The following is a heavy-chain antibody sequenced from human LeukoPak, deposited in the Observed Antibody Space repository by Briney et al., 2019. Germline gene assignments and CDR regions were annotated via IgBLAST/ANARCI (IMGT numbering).Heavy chain of an antibody. CDR1: GYSFTSYW. D-gene: IGHD1-26*01. CDR2: IYPGDSDT. CDR3: ARSTSGSYWGLDY. Sequence: GESLQISCQGSGYSFTSYWIGWVRPLPGKGLEWMGIIYPGDSDTRYSPSFQGQVTISADKSISTAYLQWSSLKASDTAMYYCARSTSGSYWGLDYWGQGTLVTVSS. V-gene: IGHV5-51*01. J-gene: IGHJ4*02.